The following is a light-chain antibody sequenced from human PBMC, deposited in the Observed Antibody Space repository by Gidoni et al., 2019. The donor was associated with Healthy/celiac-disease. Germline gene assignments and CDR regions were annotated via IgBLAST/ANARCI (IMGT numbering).Light chain of an antibody. CDR3: QQHSTQPT. Sequence: DIAPSQSPATLSLPPVTRATLSCRTSQSVSSYIAWYQQKPGEAPRLLLYDASHRATGIPARFSGSGSRTDYTLTISSLEPEDFTVYYCQQHSTQPTFGRGTRLEIK. J-gene: IGKJ5*01. CDR1: QSVSSY. CDR2: DAS. V-gene: IGKV3-11*01.